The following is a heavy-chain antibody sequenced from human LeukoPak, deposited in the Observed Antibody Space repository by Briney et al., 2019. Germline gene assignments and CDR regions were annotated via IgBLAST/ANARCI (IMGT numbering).Heavy chain of an antibody. V-gene: IGHV3-30*04. Sequence: GRSLRLSCAASGFTFSSYAMHWVRQAPGKGLEWVAVISYDGSNKYYADSVKGRFTISRDNSKNTLYLQMNSLRAEDTAVYYCATSTVGRVDAFDIWGQGTMVTVSS. D-gene: IGHD4-11*01. CDR3: ATSTVGRVDAFDI. CDR1: GFTFSSYA. CDR2: ISYDGSNK. J-gene: IGHJ3*02.